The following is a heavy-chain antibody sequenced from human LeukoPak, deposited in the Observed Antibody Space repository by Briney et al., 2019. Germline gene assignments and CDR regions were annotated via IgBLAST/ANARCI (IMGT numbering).Heavy chain of an antibody. CDR3: AREVTARIAVAKPFDY. V-gene: IGHV3-48*03. D-gene: IGHD6-19*01. Sequence: GGSLRLSCAASGFTFSSSHMYWVRQAPGKGLEWVSYISSSGSTIYYADSVKGRFTISRDNAKNSLYLQMNSLRAEDTAVYYCAREVTARIAVAKPFDYWGQGTLVTVSS. J-gene: IGHJ4*02. CDR1: GFTFSSSH. CDR2: ISSSGSTI.